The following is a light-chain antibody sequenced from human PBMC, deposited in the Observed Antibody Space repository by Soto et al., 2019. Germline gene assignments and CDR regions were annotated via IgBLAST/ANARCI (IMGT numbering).Light chain of an antibody. Sequence: MTHSPSSLSVSVLHRVTIAFRAGQDIRSDLGWYQQKPGKAPKLLIYAASSLQSGVPSRFSGSGSGTDFTLTISSLQPEDFATYYCLQDYNYPTWTFGQGTKVDI. CDR3: LQDYNYPTWT. V-gene: IGKV1-6*01. J-gene: IGKJ1*01. CDR1: QDIRSD. CDR2: AAS.